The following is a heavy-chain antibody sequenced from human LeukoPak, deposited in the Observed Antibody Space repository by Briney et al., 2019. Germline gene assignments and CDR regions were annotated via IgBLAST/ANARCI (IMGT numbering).Heavy chain of an antibody. V-gene: IGHV3-30-3*01. CDR3: AKANGFLELYFDY. Sequence: PGGSLRLSCAASGFTFSSYAMHWVRQAPGKGLEWVAVISYDGSNKYYADSVKGRFTISRDNSKNTLYLQMNSLRAEDTAVYYCAKANGFLELYFDYWGQGTLVTVSS. CDR2: ISYDGSNK. D-gene: IGHD3-3*01. CDR1: GFTFSSYA. J-gene: IGHJ4*02.